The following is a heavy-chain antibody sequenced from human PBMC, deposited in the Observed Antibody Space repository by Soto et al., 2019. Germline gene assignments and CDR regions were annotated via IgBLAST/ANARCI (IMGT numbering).Heavy chain of an antibody. J-gene: IGHJ3*02. CDR2: IYYSGST. V-gene: IGHV4-59*01. CDR3: ARDKSGYSSSAVAFDI. Sequence: SETLSLTCTVSGGSISSYYWSWIRQPPGKGLEWIGYIYYSGSTNYNPSLKSRVTISVDTSKNQFSLKLSSVTAADTAVYYCARDKSGYSSSAVAFDIWGQGTMVTVSS. CDR1: GGSISSYY. D-gene: IGHD6-6*01.